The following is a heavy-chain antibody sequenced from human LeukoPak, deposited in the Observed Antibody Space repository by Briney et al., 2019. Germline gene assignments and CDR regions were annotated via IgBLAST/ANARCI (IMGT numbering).Heavy chain of an antibody. Sequence: PSETLSLTCTVSGGSISSYYWSWIRQPPGKGLEWIGYIYYSGSTNYNPSLKSRVTISEDTSKNQFSLKLSSVTAADTAVYYCARNVLLWFGELIDWGQGTLVTVSS. CDR1: GGSISSYY. CDR2: IYYSGST. D-gene: IGHD3-10*01. V-gene: IGHV4-59*01. J-gene: IGHJ4*02. CDR3: ARNVLLWFGELID.